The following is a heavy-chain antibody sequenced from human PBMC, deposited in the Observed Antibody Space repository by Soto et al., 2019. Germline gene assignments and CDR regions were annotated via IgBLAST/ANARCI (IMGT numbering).Heavy chain of an antibody. CDR3: AKDGYCSGGSCYYMDG. CDR1: GFTFDDYA. D-gene: IGHD2-15*01. CDR2: ISWNSGRI. J-gene: IGHJ6*03. Sequence: GGSLRLPCAASGFTFDDYAMHWVRQAPGKGLEWVSSISWNSGRIGYADSVKGRFTISRDNAKNSLYLQMNSLRTEDTGLYYCAKDGYCSGGSCYYMDGWGKGTTVPV. V-gene: IGHV3-9*01.